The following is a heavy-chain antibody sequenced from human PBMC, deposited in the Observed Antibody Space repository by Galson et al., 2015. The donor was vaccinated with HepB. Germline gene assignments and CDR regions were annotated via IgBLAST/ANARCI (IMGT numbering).Heavy chain of an antibody. J-gene: IGHJ4*02. CDR2: IWYDGSNK. D-gene: IGHD6-13*01. V-gene: IGHV3-33*01. Sequence: LRLSCAASGFTFSSYGMHWVRQAPGKGLEWVALIWYDGSNKYYADSVKGRFTISRDNAENTLFLQMNSLRAEDTAVYYCAREDSSIAVAALDYWGQGILVTVSS. CDR3: AREDSSIAVAALDY. CDR1: GFTFSSYG.